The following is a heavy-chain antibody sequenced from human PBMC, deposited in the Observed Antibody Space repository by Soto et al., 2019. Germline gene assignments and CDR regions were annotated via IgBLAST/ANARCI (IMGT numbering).Heavy chain of an antibody. D-gene: IGHD4-4*01. Sequence: SETLSLTCTVSGVSISSTSYYWGWIRQPPGKGLEWIGSSGSTNYNPSLKSRVTISVDTSKNRFSLKLSSVTAADTALYYCARIKDSDYEDHFDFWGPATLVTVFS. CDR1: GVSISSTSYY. J-gene: IGHJ4*02. V-gene: IGHV4-39*01. CDR2: SGST. CDR3: ARIKDSDYEDHFDF.